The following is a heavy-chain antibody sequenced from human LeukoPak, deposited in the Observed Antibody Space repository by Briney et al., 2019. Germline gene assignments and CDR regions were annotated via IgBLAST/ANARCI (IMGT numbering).Heavy chain of an antibody. CDR1: GFTFSSYA. D-gene: IGHD5-12*01. J-gene: IGHJ4*02. Sequence: PGGSLRLSCAASGFTFSSYAMSWVRQAPGKGLEWVSAISDSGGSTYYADSVKGRFTISRDNSKNTLYLQMNSLRAEDTAVYYCAKTRTPLLYGGYSAFDYWGQGTLVTVSS. CDR2: ISDSGGST. CDR3: AKTRTPLLYGGYSAFDY. V-gene: IGHV3-23*01.